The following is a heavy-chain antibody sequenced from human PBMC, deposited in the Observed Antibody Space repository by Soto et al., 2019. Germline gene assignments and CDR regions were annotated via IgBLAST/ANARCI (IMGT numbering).Heavy chain of an antibody. CDR2: IYHGGTT. CDR1: GGSISSGGYS. Sequence: SETLSLTCTVSGGSISSGGYSWNWIRQPPGKGLELIGYIYHGGTTYYNPTLKSRVTISLDGSKNQYSLNLRFVTAADTAVYYCARECGGDCLDAFDIWGQGTMVT. D-gene: IGHD2-21*02. J-gene: IGHJ3*02. V-gene: IGHV4-30-2*01. CDR3: ARECGGDCLDAFDI.